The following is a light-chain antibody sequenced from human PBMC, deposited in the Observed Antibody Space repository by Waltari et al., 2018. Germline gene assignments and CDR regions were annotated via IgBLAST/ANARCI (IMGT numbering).Light chain of an antibody. CDR3: CSYAGSSTVV. CDR1: SSDVGAYNL. CDR2: EVS. V-gene: IGLV2-23*02. J-gene: IGLJ2*01. Sequence: QSALTQPASVSGSPGQSITISFTGTSSDVGAYNLVSWYQHHPGKAPKLMIYEVSKRPSGVSYRFSGSKSGNTASLTISGLQTDDEADYYCCSYAGSSTVVFGGGTKLTVL.